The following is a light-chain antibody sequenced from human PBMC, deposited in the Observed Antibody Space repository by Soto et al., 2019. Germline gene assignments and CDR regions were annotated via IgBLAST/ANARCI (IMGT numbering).Light chain of an antibody. J-gene: IGKJ1*01. Sequence: DIGVTQSPLSLPVTPGEPAPISCRSSQSLLHSNGYNYLDWYLQKPGQSPQLLIYLGSNRASGVPDRFSGSGSGTDFTLKISRVEAEDVGVYYCMQALQLRTFGQGTKVDIK. CDR1: QSLLHSNGYNY. CDR2: LGS. CDR3: MQALQLRT. V-gene: IGKV2-28*01.